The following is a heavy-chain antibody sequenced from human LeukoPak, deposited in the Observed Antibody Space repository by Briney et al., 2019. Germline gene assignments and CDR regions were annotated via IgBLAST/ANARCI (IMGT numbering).Heavy chain of an antibody. CDR3: AREGYCSSTSCAYGMDV. D-gene: IGHD2-2*01. Sequence: PGGSLRLSCAASGFTFTNYVMTWVRQAPGKGLEWVSGISGSGGSTYYADSVKGQFTISRDNSKNTLYLQMNSLTAEDTAIYYCAREGYCSSTSCAYGMDVWGQGTTVTVSS. CDR2: ISGSGGST. V-gene: IGHV3-23*01. J-gene: IGHJ6*02. CDR1: GFTFTNYV.